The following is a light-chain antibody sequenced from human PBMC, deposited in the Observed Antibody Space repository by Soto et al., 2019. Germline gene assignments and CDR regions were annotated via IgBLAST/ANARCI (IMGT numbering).Light chain of an antibody. CDR2: HVS. Sequence: QSALTQPRSVSGSPGQSVTISCTGTSSDVGGYDYVSWYQQLPGKAPKLMIYHVSQRPSGVPDRFSGSKSGNTASLTISGLQAEDEADYYCCSYAGTYTVVFGGGTKLTV. CDR1: SSDVGGYDY. V-gene: IGLV2-11*01. J-gene: IGLJ2*01. CDR3: CSYAGTYTVV.